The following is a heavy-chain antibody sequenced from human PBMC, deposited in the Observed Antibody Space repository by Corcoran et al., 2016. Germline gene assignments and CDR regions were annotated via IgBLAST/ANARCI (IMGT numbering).Heavy chain of an antibody. CDR1: GFTVSSNY. D-gene: IGHD6-13*01. CDR2: IYSGGST. CDR3: ARDKGAAAGPGDYYYGMDV. J-gene: IGHJ6*02. V-gene: IGHV3-53*01. Sequence: EVQLVESGGGLIQPGGSLRLSCAASGFTVSSNYMSWVRQAPGKGLEWVSVIYSGGSTYYADSVKGRFTISRDNSKNTLYLQMNSLRAEDTAVYYCARDKGAAAGPGDYYYGMDVWGQGTTVTVSS.